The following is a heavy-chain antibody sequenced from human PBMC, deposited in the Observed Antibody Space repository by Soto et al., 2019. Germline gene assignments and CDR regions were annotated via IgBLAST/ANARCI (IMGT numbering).Heavy chain of an antibody. J-gene: IGHJ5*01. D-gene: IGHD3-16*01. CDR2: ISNSGSTI. CDR3: ARGHSNLGLDS. V-gene: IGHV3-11*01. Sequence: GGSLRLSCAASGFTLSDYYMTWIRQAPGKGLEWVSYISNSGSTIYYADSVKGRFTISRDNAKNSLYLQMNSLRADDTAVYYCARGHSNLGLDSWGQGTLVTVSS. CDR1: GFTLSDYY.